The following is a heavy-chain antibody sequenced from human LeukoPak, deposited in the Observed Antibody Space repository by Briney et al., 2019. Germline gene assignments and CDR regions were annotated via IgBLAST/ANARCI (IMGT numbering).Heavy chain of an antibody. D-gene: IGHD3-22*01. J-gene: IGHJ4*02. CDR1: GGTFSSYA. CDR3: ARGPRLTYYYDSSGYYLDY. V-gene: IGHV1-69*06. Sequence: SVKVSCKASGGTFSSYAISWVRQAPGQGLEWVGRIIPIFGTANYAQKFQGRVTITADKSTSTAYMELSSLRSEDTAVYYCARGPRLTYYYDSSGYYLDYWGQGTLVTVSS. CDR2: IIPIFGTA.